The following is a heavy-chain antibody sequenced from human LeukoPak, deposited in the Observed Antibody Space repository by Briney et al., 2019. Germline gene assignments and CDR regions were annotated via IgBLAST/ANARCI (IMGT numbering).Heavy chain of an antibody. Sequence: PSETLSLTCTVSGGSISSYYWSWIRQAPGKGLEWVSFIYTDGSTYYAESVKGRFTISRDISKNTAYLQMNSLRAEDTALYFCAVYYYGSFPPTNFDYWGQGTLVTVSS. CDR1: GGSISSYY. CDR2: IYTDGST. D-gene: IGHD3-10*01. J-gene: IGHJ4*02. CDR3: AVYYYGSFPPTNFDY. V-gene: IGHV3-66*01.